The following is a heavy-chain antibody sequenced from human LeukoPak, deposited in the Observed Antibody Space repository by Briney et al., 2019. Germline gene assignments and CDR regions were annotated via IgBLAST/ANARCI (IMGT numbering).Heavy chain of an antibody. Sequence: SETLSLTCTVSGGSISSSSYYWGWIRQPPGKGLEWIGSIYYSGSTSYNPSLKSRVTISVETSKNQFSLKLISVTAADTAFYYCARNHTHEGYGYYFDYWGQGTLVTVSS. CDR1: GGSISSSSYY. CDR2: IYYSGST. V-gene: IGHV4-39*01. CDR3: ARNHTHEGYGYYFDY. J-gene: IGHJ4*02. D-gene: IGHD4-17*01.